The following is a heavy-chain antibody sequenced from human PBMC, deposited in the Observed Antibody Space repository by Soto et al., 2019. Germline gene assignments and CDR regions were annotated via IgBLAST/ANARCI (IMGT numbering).Heavy chain of an antibody. CDR3: ARDRGMVRAHGGMDV. CDR1: GYTFTSYG. J-gene: IGHJ6*02. CDR2: ITANNGNT. V-gene: IGHV1-18*01. D-gene: IGHD3-10*01. Sequence: QVQLVQSGAEVKKPGASVKVSCKASGYTFTSYGIIWVRQAPGQGLEWLGWITANNGNTNYAQKHQGRVTMTTDTSTSTAYMELRSLRSDDTAVYYCARDRGMVRAHGGMDVWGQGTTVTVSS.